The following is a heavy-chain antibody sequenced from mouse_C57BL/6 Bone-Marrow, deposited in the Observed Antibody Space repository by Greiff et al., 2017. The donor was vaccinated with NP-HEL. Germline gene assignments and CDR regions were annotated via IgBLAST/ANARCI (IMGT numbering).Heavy chain of an antibody. V-gene: IGHV1-55*01. CDR3: ARSDVILYYFDY. J-gene: IGHJ2*01. CDR2: IYPGSGST. Sequence: QVQLQQPGAELVKPGASVKMSCKASGYTFTSYWITWVKQRPGQGLEWIGDIYPGSGSTNDNEKFKSKDTLTVDTSSSIAYMQPSSLTSEDPAVYYCARSDVILYYFDYWGQGTTLTVSA. CDR1: GYTFTSYW. D-gene: IGHD1-1*01.